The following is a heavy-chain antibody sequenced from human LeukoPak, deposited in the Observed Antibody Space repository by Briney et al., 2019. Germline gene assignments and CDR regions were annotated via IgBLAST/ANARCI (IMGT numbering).Heavy chain of an antibody. J-gene: IGHJ5*02. CDR2: IYHSGST. V-gene: IGHV4-38-2*01. CDR1: GYSISSGYY. Sequence: SETLSLTCAVSGYSISSGYYWGWIRQPPGKGLEWIGSIYHSGSTYYNPSLKSRVTISVDTSKNQFSLKLSSVTAADTAVYYCARAVTRNTWFDPWGQGTLVTVSS. CDR3: ARAVTRNTWFDP. D-gene: IGHD4-11*01.